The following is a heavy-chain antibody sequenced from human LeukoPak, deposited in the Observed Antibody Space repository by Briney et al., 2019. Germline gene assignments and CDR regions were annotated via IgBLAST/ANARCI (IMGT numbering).Heavy chain of an antibody. V-gene: IGHV4-4*07. D-gene: IGHD3-22*01. J-gene: IGHJ4*02. CDR2: IYTSGST. CDR1: GGSISIYY. Sequence: SATLSLTCTISGGSISIYYWSWIRQPAGKGLEWIGRIYTSGSTNYNPSLKSRVTVSVDTSKNQFSQKLSSVTAADTAVYYCARDYYDSSGYYGFGYWGQGTLVTVS. CDR3: ARDYYDSSGYYGFGY.